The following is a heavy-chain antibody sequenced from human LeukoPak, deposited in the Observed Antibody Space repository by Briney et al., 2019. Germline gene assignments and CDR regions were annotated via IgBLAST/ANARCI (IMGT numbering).Heavy chain of an antibody. CDR2: IRPDGSEK. CDR1: GFTFSSLW. D-gene: IGHD6-19*01. CDR3: AKAGLGVAVRDY. J-gene: IGHJ4*02. Sequence: GGSLRLSCAASGFTFSSLWMSWVRQAPGKGLEWVVNIRPDGSEKYYGDSVKGRFTISRDNAKNSLFLQMNSLRAEDTAVYYCAKAGLGVAVRDYWGQGTLVTVSS. V-gene: IGHV3-7*03.